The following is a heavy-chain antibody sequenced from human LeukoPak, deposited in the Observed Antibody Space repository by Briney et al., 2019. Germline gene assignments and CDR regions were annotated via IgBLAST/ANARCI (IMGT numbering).Heavy chain of an antibody. D-gene: IGHD2-2*01. CDR3: AKEYQYQLLSIVKRDYYYYGMDV. V-gene: IGHV3-30*04. J-gene: IGHJ6*02. CDR1: GFTFSSYA. CDR2: ISYDGSNK. Sequence: GGSLRLSCAASGFTFSSYAMHWVRQAPGKGLEWVAVISYDGSNKYYADSVKGRFTISRDNSKNTLYLQMNSLRAEDTAVYYCAKEYQYQLLSIVKRDYYYYGMDVWGQGTTVTVSS.